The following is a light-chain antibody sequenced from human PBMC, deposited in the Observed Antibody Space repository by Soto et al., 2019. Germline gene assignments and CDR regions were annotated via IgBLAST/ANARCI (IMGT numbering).Light chain of an antibody. J-gene: IGLJ3*02. CDR1: SSDVGDYNY. Sequence: QSALTQPRSVSGSPGRSVTISCTGTSSDVGDYNYVSWYQQHPGKAPKLMIYDVNKRPSGVPDRFSGSKSGNTASLTISGLQAEDEADYYCCSYAGSYTLWVFGGGTKLTVL. CDR3: CSYAGSYTLWV. V-gene: IGLV2-11*01. CDR2: DVN.